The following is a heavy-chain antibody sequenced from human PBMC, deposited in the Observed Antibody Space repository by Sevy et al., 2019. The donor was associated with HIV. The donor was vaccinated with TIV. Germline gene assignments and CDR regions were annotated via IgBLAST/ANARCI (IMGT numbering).Heavy chain of an antibody. Sequence: SETLSLTCTVSGGSISTYYWSWIRQPPGKGLQWIGYIYYTGKTNYNPSLQTPVTMSIDTSKNQFSLMLSSLTSADTVMSYCARLSRNNVVVTGVRRDGFDVWGQGTMVTVSS. V-gene: IGHV4-59*01. CDR1: GGSISTYY. J-gene: IGHJ3*01. CDR3: ARLSRNNVVVTGVRRDGFDV. CDR2: IYYTGKT. D-gene: IGHD2-21*02.